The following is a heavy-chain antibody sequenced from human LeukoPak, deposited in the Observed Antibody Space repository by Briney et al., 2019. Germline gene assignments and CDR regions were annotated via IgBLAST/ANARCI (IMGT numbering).Heavy chain of an antibody. V-gene: IGHV4-34*01. J-gene: IGHJ4*02. CDR3: ARVTGYGGDSLRY. CDR1: GGSFTGHY. D-gene: IGHD4-23*01. Sequence: SETLSLTCSVDGGSFTGHYWTWIRQAPGKGPEWIGEINHRENSNYNPSLKSRVTLSIDTSKKQFSLHLTSLTAADTAVYYCARVTGYGGDSLRYWGQGTLVAISS. CDR2: INHRENS.